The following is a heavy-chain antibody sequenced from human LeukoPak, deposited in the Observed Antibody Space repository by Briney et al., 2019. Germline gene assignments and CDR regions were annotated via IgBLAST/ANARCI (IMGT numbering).Heavy chain of an antibody. Sequence: SETLSLTCTVSGGSISSGSYYWSWIRQPAGKGLEWIGRIYTSGSTNYNPSLKSRVTMSVDTSKNQFSLKLSSVTAADTAVYYCARVTVTTNYYFDYWGQGTLVTVSS. CDR2: IYTSGST. V-gene: IGHV4-61*02. CDR1: GGSISSGSYY. J-gene: IGHJ4*02. CDR3: ARVTVTTNYYFDY. D-gene: IGHD4-17*01.